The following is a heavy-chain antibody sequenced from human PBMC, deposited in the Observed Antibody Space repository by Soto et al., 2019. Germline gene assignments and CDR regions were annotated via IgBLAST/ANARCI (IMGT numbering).Heavy chain of an antibody. CDR2: ISSSSSTI. Sequence: GGSLRLSCAASGFTFSSYSMNWVRQAPGKGLEWVSYISSSSSTIYYADSVKGRFTISRDNAKNSLYLQMNSLRDEDTAVYYCARGLYYYDSRGYWGYWGQGTXVTVSS. D-gene: IGHD3-22*01. CDR1: GFTFSSYS. V-gene: IGHV3-48*02. CDR3: ARGLYYYDSRGYWGY. J-gene: IGHJ4*02.